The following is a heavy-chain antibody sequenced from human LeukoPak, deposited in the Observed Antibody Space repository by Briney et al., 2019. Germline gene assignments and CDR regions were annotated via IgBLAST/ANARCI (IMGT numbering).Heavy chain of an antibody. J-gene: IGHJ4*02. CDR2: VSPNSGDT. Sequence: ASVKVSCKASGYTFTNNDINWVRQATGQGLEWMGWVSPNSGDTGYALKFQDRVTMTTNTSINTAYLELSSLTSEDTATYYCARGRAAGDWGQGTLITVSS. CDR1: GYTFTNND. V-gene: IGHV1-8*01. D-gene: IGHD6-19*01. CDR3: ARGRAAGD.